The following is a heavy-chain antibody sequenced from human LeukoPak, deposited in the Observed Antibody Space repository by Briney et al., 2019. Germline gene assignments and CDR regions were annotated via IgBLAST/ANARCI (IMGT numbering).Heavy chain of an antibody. CDR3: ARGFGGNSVLAGYYGMDV. D-gene: IGHD4-23*01. CDR2: ISGSGGST. Sequence: SGGSLRLSCAASRFTFSSYAMNWVRQAPRKGLEWVSAISGSGGSTYYADSVKGRFTISRDNSKNTLYLQMNSLRAEDTAVYYCARGFGGNSVLAGYYGMDVWGQGTTVTVSS. CDR1: RFTFSSYA. V-gene: IGHV3-23*01. J-gene: IGHJ6*02.